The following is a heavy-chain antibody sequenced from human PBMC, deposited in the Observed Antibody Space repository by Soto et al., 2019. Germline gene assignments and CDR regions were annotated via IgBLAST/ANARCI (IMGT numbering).Heavy chain of an antibody. CDR1: GGSISSGGYY. D-gene: IGHD3-10*01. Sequence: SETMSLTCTVSGGSISSGGYYWSWIRQHPGKGLEWIGYIYYSGSTYYNPSLKSRVTISVDTSKNQFSLKLSSVTAADTAVYYCARVGELLGVSWFDPWGQGTLVTVSS. CDR2: IYYSGST. CDR3: ARVGELLGVSWFDP. J-gene: IGHJ5*02. V-gene: IGHV4-31*03.